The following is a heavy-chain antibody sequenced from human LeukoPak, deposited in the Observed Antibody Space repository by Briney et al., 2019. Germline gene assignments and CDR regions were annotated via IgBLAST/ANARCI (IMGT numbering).Heavy chain of an antibody. CDR2: INHSGST. D-gene: IGHD3-22*01. V-gene: IGHV4-34*01. Sequence: PSETLSLTCAVYGGSFSGYHWSWIRQPPGKGLEWIGEINHSGSTNYNPSLKSRVTISVDTSKNQFSLKLSSVTAADTAVYYCARAQITAYYYDSSGYYYGYWGQGTLVTVSS. CDR3: ARAQITAYYYDSSGYYYGY. J-gene: IGHJ4*02. CDR1: GGSFSGYH.